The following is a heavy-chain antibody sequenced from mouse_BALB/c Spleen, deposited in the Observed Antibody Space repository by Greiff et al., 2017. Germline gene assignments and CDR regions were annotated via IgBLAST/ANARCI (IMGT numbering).Heavy chain of an antibody. V-gene: IGHV1-19*01. CDR1: GYTFTDYY. J-gene: IGHJ4*01. D-gene: IGHD1-1*01. CDR2: VNPYNGGT. Sequence: VQLQQSGPELVKPGASVKMSCKASGYTFTDYYMDWVKQSHGESFEWIGRVNPYNGGTSYNQKFKGKATLTVDKSSSTAYMELNSLTSEDSAVYYCARDPRTTGVAGNYAMDYWGQGTSVTVSS. CDR3: ARDPRTTGVAGNYAMDY.